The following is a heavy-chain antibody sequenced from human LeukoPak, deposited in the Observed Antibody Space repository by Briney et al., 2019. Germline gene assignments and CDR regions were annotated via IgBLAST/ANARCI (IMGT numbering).Heavy chain of an antibody. J-gene: IGHJ4*02. D-gene: IGHD5-12*01. CDR2: ISGSSSYI. CDR3: ARARQGSGYDSSDY. V-gene: IGHV3-21*01. Sequence: GGSLRLSCAASGFTFSSYSMNWVRQAPGKGLEWVSFISGSSSYIYYADSLRGRFTISRDNARNSLHLQMNSLRAEDTAVYYCARARQGSGYDSSDYWGQGTVVTVSS. CDR1: GFTFSSYS.